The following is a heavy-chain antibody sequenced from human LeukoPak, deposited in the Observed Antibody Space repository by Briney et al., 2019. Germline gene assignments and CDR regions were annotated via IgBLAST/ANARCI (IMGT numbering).Heavy chain of an antibody. V-gene: IGHV1-18*01. CDR3: ARDSTEYCSSTSCYTGHI. J-gene: IGHJ6*04. D-gene: IGHD2-2*02. Sequence: ASVKVSCKASGYTFTSYGISWVRQAPGQGLEWMGWISAYNGNTNYAQKLQGRVTMTTDTSTSTAYMELRSLRSDDTAVYYCARDSTEYCSSTSCYTGHIWGKGTTVTVSS. CDR2: ISAYNGNT. CDR1: GYTFTSYG.